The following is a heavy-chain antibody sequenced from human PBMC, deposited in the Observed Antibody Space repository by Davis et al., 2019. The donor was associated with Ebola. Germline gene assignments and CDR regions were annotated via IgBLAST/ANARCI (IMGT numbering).Heavy chain of an antibody. CDR1: AGSFHNYY. J-gene: IGHJ4*02. V-gene: IGHV4-59*01. D-gene: IGHD5-18*01. Sequence: PSETLSLTCPVSAGSFHNYYWGWIRQPPGKGLEWIGYINNSGHTNYSPSLRSRVTISIDTSKNQFSLSLTSVTAADTAVYCCAREGGYPYAIDYWGQGILVTVSS. CDR3: AREGGYPYAIDY. CDR2: INNSGHT.